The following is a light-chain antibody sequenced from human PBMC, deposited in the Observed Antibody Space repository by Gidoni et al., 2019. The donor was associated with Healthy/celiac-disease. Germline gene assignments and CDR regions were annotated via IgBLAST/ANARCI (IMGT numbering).Light chain of an antibody. Sequence: DIQMTQSPSSLSASVGDRVTITCRASQGIRTDLGWYQQKPGKAPKRLIYAASSLQSGVPSRFSGSGSGTEFTLTSSSLQPEDFATYYCLQHNSYPRTFXXXTKLEIK. V-gene: IGKV1-17*01. CDR2: AAS. CDR3: LQHNSYPRT. CDR1: QGIRTD. J-gene: IGKJ2*02.